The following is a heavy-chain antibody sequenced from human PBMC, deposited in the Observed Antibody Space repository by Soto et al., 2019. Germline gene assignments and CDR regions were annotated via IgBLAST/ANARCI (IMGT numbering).Heavy chain of an antibody. Sequence: PSETLSLTCTVSGGSISSGDYYWSWIRQPPGKGLEWIGYIYYSGSTYYNPSLKGRLTMSLDTSQNQFSLKLNSVTAADTAVYFCARVPSPFDFYYAMDVWGQGTTVTVSS. CDR1: GGSISSGDYY. V-gene: IGHV4-30-4*02. D-gene: IGHD3-16*01. CDR2: IYYSGST. CDR3: ARVPSPFDFYYAMDV. J-gene: IGHJ6*02.